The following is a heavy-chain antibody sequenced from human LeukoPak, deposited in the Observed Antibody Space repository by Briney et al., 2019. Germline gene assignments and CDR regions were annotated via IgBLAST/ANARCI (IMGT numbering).Heavy chain of an antibody. CDR2: ISYDGSNK. J-gene: IGHJ4*02. CDR3: ASNEDFDY. D-gene: IGHD1-1*01. CDR1: GFTFHSYG. V-gene: IGHV3-30*03. Sequence: GSLRLSCAASGFTFHSYGMPWVRQAPGKGLEWVAVISYDGSNKYYADSVKGRFTISRDNSKNTLYLQMNSLRAEDTAVYYCASNEDFDYWGQGTLVTVSS.